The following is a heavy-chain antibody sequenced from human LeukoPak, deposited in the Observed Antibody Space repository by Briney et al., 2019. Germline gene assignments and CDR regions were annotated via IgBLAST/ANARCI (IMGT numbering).Heavy chain of an antibody. Sequence: SETLSLTCTVSGGSISTYYWSWIRQPPGKGLEWIGYIYYTGSTNYNPSLKSRVTISVDTSKNQFSLKLSSVTAADTAVYYCARDRGDGFDYFWDYWGQGTLVTVSS. J-gene: IGHJ4*02. D-gene: IGHD5-12*01. CDR2: IYYTGST. V-gene: IGHV4-59*01. CDR3: ARDRGDGFDYFWDY. CDR1: GGSISTYY.